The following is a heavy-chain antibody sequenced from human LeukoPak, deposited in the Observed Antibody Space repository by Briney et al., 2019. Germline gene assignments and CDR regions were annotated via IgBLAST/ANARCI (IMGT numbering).Heavy chain of an antibody. Sequence: PGGSLRLSCAASGFTFDDYGMNWVRQAPGKGLEWVAFIRYDGSNKYYADSVKGRFTISRDNSKNTLYLQMNSLRAEDTAVYYCAKVPSFTTIGYYYYYYMDVWGKGTTVTVSS. V-gene: IGHV3-30*02. CDR2: IRYDGSNK. J-gene: IGHJ6*03. CDR3: AKVPSFTTIGYYYYYYMDV. D-gene: IGHD3-22*01. CDR1: GFTFDDYG.